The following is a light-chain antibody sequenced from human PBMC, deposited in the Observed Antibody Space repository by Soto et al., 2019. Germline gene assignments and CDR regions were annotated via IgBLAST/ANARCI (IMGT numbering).Light chain of an antibody. V-gene: IGKV3-20*01. Sequence: EIVLTQSPGTLSSSPGERATLSCRASQSVSSSSLAWYHQKPGQAPRLLIYGASNRATGIPDRFSGSGSGTDFTLTISRLEPEDFAVYYCQQYGTSWWTFGQGTKVEI. CDR2: GAS. CDR3: QQYGTSWWT. CDR1: QSVSSSS. J-gene: IGKJ1*01.